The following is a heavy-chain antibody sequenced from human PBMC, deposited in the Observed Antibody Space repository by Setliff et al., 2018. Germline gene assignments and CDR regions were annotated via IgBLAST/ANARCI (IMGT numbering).Heavy chain of an antibody. CDR2: ITHTGTTGST. J-gene: IGHJ4*02. V-gene: IGHV4-34*01. D-gene: IGHD6-6*01. CDR3: ARGRNIAIRLLDS. Sequence: PSETLSLTCAASGGTFTYYYWTWIRQSPAKGLEWIGEITHTGTTGSTKYNPSLKSRVTMSIDTSKNQFSLNLRYVTAADTAVYYCARGRNIAIRLLDSWGQGNLVTSPQ. CDR1: GGTFTYYY.